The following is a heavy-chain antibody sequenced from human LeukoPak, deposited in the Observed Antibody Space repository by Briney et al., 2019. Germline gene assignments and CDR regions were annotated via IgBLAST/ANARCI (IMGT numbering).Heavy chain of an antibody. D-gene: IGHD3-10*01. J-gene: IGHJ5*02. CDR3: AFGFGEKAAWFDP. Sequence: ASVKVSCKTSGYSENFYGITWVRQVAGQGLEWMGWISAYNGNTNYAQKLQGRVTMTTDTSTSTAYMELRSLRSDDTAVYYCAFGFGEKAAWFDPWGQGTLVTVSS. CDR2: ISAYNGNT. V-gene: IGHV1-18*01. CDR1: GYSENFYG.